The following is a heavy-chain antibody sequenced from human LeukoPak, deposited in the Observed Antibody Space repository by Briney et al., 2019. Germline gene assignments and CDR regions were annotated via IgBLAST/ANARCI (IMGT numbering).Heavy chain of an antibody. CDR1: GFTFSSYE. J-gene: IGHJ4*02. Sequence: GGSLSLSCAASGFTFSSYERSWVRQAPGKGLEWVSYISSSGSTIYYADSVKGRFTISRDTAKNSLYLQMNSLRAEDTAVYYCARERTTVTTSASPDYFDYWGQGTLVTVSS. V-gene: IGHV3-48*03. CDR2: ISSSGSTI. CDR3: ARERTTVTTSASPDYFDY. D-gene: IGHD4-17*01.